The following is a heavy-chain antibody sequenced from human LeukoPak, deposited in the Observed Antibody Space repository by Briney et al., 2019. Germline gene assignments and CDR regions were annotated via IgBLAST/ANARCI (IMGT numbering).Heavy chain of an antibody. Sequence: GALRLSCTASGFTFGDYAMSWFRQAPGKGLEWVGFIRSKAYGGTTEYAASVKGRFTISRDDSKSIAYLQMNSLKTEDTAVYYCSSGSYLLWGAFDIWGQGTMVTVSS. CDR3: SSGSYLLWGAFDI. CDR1: GFTFGDYA. CDR2: IRSKAYGGTT. D-gene: IGHD1-26*01. J-gene: IGHJ3*02. V-gene: IGHV3-49*03.